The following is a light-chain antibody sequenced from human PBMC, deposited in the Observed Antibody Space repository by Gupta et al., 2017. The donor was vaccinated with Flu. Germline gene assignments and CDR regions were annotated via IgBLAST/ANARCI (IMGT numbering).Light chain of an antibody. J-gene: IGLJ3*02. CDR3: CSAAGSGTRV. CDR2: EGS. CDR1: SSDVGNYYL. Sequence: ITISCTGTSSDVGNYYLVSWYQQHPDKAHKLIIYEGSERPAGVANRFSGSKSGNTASLTISGRQAEDEADYYCCSAAGSGTRVFGGGTKLTVL. V-gene: IGLV2-23*01.